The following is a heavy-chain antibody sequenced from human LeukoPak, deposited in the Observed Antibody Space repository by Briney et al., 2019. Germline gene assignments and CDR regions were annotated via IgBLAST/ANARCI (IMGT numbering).Heavy chain of an antibody. V-gene: IGHV3-15*01. CDR1: GLTFSDAW. CDR3: TWMATILTVDY. J-gene: IGHJ4*02. Sequence: PGESLRLSCVLSGLTFSDAWMSWVRQAPGKGLEWVGRIRNDRITDYAAPVQGRFSISRDNSKNTFYLQMNSLRTEDTGMYFCTWMATILTVDYWGQGTLVTVSS. CDR2: IRNDRIT. D-gene: IGHD5-12*01.